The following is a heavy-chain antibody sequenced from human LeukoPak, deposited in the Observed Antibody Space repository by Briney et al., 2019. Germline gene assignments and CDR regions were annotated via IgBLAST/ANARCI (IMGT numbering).Heavy chain of an antibody. Sequence: SETLSLTCTVSGGSISSGGYYWSWIRQHPGKGLEWIGYIYYSGYTYYNPSLKSRVIISVDTSKNQFSLKLSSVTAADTAVYYCARVARWGYYFDYWGQGTLVTVSS. V-gene: IGHV4-31*03. CDR3: ARVARWGYYFDY. CDR2: IYYSGYT. J-gene: IGHJ4*02. D-gene: IGHD1-26*01. CDR1: GGSISSGGYY.